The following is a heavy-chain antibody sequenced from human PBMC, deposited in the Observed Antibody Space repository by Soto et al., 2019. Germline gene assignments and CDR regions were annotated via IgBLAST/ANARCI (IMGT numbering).Heavy chain of an antibody. D-gene: IGHD5-18*01. V-gene: IGHV4-59*01. CDR3: ARGQVAGGYSYGLNWFDP. CDR1: GGSISSYY. CDR2: IYYSGST. Sequence: SETLSLTCTVSGGSISSYYWSWIRQPPGKGLEWIGYIYYSGSTNYNPSLKRRVTISVDTSKNQFSLKLSSVTAADTAVYYCARGQVAGGYSYGLNWFDPWGQGTLVTVSS. J-gene: IGHJ5*02.